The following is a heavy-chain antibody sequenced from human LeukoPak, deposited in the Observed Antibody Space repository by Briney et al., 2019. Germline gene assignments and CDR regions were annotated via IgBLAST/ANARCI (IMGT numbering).Heavy chain of an antibody. V-gene: IGHV3-7*04. CDR3: ARGGRLTAFYNY. CDR1: GFIFSSYW. J-gene: IGHJ4*02. D-gene: IGHD2-21*02. CDR2: INQDGSEK. Sequence: GGSLRLSCAASGFIFSSYWMSWVRQAPGKGLEWVANINQDGSEKYYVDSVKGRFTISRDNAKNSLYLQMNSLRAEDTAVYYCARGGRLTAFYNYGGQGTLVTVSS.